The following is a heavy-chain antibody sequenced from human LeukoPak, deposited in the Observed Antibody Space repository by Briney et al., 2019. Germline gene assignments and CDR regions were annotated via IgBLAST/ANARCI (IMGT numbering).Heavy chain of an antibody. D-gene: IGHD1-26*01. J-gene: IGHJ5*02. CDR2: ISGSGGST. Sequence: GGSLRLSCAASGFTFSSYAMSWVRQAPGKGLEWVSAISGSGGSTYYADSGKGRFTISRDNSKNTLYLQMNSLRAEDTAVYYCAKETWELRNGTWFDPWGQGTLVTVSS. CDR3: AKETWELRNGTWFDP. CDR1: GFTFSSYA. V-gene: IGHV3-23*01.